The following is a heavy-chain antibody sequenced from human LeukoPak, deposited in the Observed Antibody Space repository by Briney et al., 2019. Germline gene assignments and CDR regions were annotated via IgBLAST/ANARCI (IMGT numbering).Heavy chain of an antibody. CDR3: AKDIMYYDILTGYSLDY. Sequence: GGSLRLSCAASGFTFSSYAMSWVRQAPGKGLEWVSAISGSGGSTYYADSVKGRFTISRDNSKNTLYLQMNSLGAEDTAVYYCAKDIMYYDILTGYSLDYWGQGTLVTVSS. D-gene: IGHD3-9*01. V-gene: IGHV3-23*01. CDR1: GFTFSSYA. J-gene: IGHJ4*02. CDR2: ISGSGGST.